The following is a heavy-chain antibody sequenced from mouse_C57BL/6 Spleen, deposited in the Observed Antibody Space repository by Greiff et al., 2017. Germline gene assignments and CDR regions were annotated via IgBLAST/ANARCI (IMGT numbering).Heavy chain of an antibody. J-gene: IGHJ1*03. V-gene: IGHV1-55*01. Sequence: QVQLQQPGAELVKPGASVKMSCKASGYTFTSYWITWVKQRPGKGLEWIGDIYPGSGSTNYNEKFKSQATLTVDTSSSTAYMQLSSLTSEDSAVYYCARSECITTVVGNFDVWGTGTTVTVSS. CDR3: ARSECITTVVGNFDV. D-gene: IGHD1-1*01. CDR2: IYPGSGST. CDR1: GYTFTSYW.